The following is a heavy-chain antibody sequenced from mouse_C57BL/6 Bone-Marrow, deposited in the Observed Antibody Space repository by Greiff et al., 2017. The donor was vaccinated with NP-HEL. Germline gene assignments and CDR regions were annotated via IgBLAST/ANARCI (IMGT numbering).Heavy chain of an antibody. CDR2: IDPSDSYT. J-gene: IGHJ1*03. V-gene: IGHV1-59*01. CDR1: GYTFTSYW. CDR3: ARPPWFPWYGDV. D-gene: IGHD2-2*01. Sequence: QVQLQQPGAELVRPGTSVKLSCKASGYTFTSYWMHWVKQRPGQGLEWIGVIDPSDSYTNYNQKFKGKATLTVDTSSSTAYMQLSSLTSEDSAVYYCARPPWFPWYGDVWGTGTTVTVSS.